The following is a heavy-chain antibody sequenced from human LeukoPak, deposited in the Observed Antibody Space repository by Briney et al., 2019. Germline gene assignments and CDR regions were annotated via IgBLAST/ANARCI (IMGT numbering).Heavy chain of an antibody. CDR3: ARHRRTGHFDY. J-gene: IGHJ4*02. V-gene: IGHV3-21*01. CDR1: GFTFSSYS. CDR2: ISSSSYI. Sequence: PGGSLRLSCAASGFTFSSYSMNWVRRAPGKGLEWVSSISSSSYIYYADSVKGRFTISRDNAKNSLYLQMNSLRAEDTAVYYCARHRRTGHFDYWGQGTLVTVSS. D-gene: IGHD3-16*02.